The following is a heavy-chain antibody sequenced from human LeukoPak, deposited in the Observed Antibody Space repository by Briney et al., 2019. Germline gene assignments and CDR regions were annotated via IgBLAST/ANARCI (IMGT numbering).Heavy chain of an antibody. Sequence: GSLRLSCAASGFTFSSYAMSWVRQAPGKGLEWVSAISGSGGSTYYADSVKGRFTISRDNAKNSLYLQMNSLRAEDTAVYYCAREKATNPVGYYGMDVWGQGTTVTVSS. D-gene: IGHD1-26*01. CDR2: ISGSGGST. CDR1: GFTFSSYA. CDR3: AREKATNPVGYYGMDV. V-gene: IGHV3-23*01. J-gene: IGHJ6*02.